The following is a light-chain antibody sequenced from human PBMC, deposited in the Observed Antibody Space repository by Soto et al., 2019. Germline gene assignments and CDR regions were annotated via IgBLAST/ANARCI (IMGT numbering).Light chain of an antibody. J-gene: IGLJ3*02. CDR3: SSYTRSDIWV. CDR2: EVI. CDR1: TSDVGSYNH. Sequence: QSALTQPASVSGSPGQSITISCTGTTSDVGSYNHVSWYQHHPGKAPKLMIYEVINRPSGVSNRFSGSKSGNTASLTISGLQPEDEADYYCSSYTRSDIWVLGGGTQLTVL. V-gene: IGLV2-14*01.